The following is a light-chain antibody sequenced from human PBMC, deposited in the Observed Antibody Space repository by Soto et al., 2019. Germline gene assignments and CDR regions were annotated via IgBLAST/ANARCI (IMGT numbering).Light chain of an antibody. Sequence: AIQMTHSPSSLSASVGDRVTITCRASQGIRNNLGWHQQKPGKAPKLLIYKASSLESGVPSRFSGSGSGTDFTLTISRLEPEDFAVYYCQQYGSSGTFGQGTKVDI. CDR1: QGIRNN. CDR3: QQYGSSGT. CDR2: KAS. J-gene: IGKJ1*01. V-gene: IGKV1-6*01.